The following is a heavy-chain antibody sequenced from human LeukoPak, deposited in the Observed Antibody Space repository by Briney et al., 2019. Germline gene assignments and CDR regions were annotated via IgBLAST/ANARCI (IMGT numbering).Heavy chain of an antibody. D-gene: IGHD6-19*01. CDR1: GFTFSSYT. J-gene: IGHJ4*02. Sequence: GGSLRLSCAASGFTFSSYTMNWVRQAPGTGLEWVAVISYDGSNKDYADSVKGRFTISRDNSKNTLYLQMNSLRAEDTAVYYCAKDSEGYRSGCYDYWGQGTLVTVSS. CDR3: AKDSEGYRSGCYDY. CDR2: ISYDGSNK. V-gene: IGHV3-30*18.